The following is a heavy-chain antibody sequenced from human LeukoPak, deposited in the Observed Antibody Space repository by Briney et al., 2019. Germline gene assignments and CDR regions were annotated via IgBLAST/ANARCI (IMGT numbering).Heavy chain of an antibody. V-gene: IGHV4-4*02. Sequence: SETLSLTCAVSGGSISSSNWWSWVRQPPGKGLEWIGEIYHSGSTNYNPSLKSRVTISVDKSKNQFSLKLSSVTAADTAVYYCARPTGYYGSGSFDYWGQGTLVTVSS. CDR1: GGSISSSNW. CDR2: IYHSGST. J-gene: IGHJ4*02. D-gene: IGHD3-10*01. CDR3: ARPTGYYGSGSFDY.